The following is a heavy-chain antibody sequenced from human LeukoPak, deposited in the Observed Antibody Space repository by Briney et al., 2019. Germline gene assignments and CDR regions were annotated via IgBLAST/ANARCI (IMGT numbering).Heavy chain of an antibody. J-gene: IGHJ4*02. CDR2: IYSGGST. CDR1: GFTVNSNY. Sequence: GGSLRLSCAASGFTVNSNYMSWVRQAPGKGLEWVSAIYSGGSTYYADSVKGRFTISRDNSKNMLYLQMNSLRTEDTAVYYCAREFCSGGNCYGAFDYWGQGTLVTVSS. V-gene: IGHV3-53*01. CDR3: AREFCSGGNCYGAFDY. D-gene: IGHD2-15*01.